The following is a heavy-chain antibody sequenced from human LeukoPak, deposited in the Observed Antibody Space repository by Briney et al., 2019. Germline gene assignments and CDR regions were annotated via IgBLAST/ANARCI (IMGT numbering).Heavy chain of an antibody. CDR1: GGSISSSNW. Sequence: SETLSLTCAVSGGSISSSNWWSWVRQPPGKGLEWIGEINHSGSTNYNPSLKSRVTISVDTSKNQFSLKLSSVTAADTAVYYCARLSAGSGSYYYYYYMDVWGKGTTVTISS. V-gene: IGHV4-4*02. J-gene: IGHJ6*03. CDR3: ARLSAGSGSYYYYYYMDV. D-gene: IGHD3-10*01. CDR2: INHSGST.